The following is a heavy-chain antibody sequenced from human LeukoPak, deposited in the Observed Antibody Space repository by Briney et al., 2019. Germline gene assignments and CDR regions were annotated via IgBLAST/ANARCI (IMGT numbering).Heavy chain of an antibody. CDR3: ARSLFVVVPAAMFVEDWFDP. D-gene: IGHD2-2*01. V-gene: IGHV1-2*02. Sequence: ASVKVSCKASGYTFTGYYMHWVRQAPGQGLEWMGWISPNSGGTNYAQKFQGRVTMTRDTSISTAYMELSRLRSDDTAVYYCARSLFVVVPAAMFVEDWFDPWGQGTLVTVSS. CDR2: ISPNSGGT. CDR1: GYTFTGYY. J-gene: IGHJ5*02.